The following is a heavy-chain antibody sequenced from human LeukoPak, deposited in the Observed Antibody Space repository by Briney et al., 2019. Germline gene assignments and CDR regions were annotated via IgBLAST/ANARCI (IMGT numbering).Heavy chain of an antibody. CDR2: ISDSGGSA. V-gene: IGHV3-23*01. J-gene: IGHJ4*02. Sequence: GGSLRLSCAASGFTFSSFAMGWVRQAPGKGLEWVSIISDSGGSAYYADSVRGRFTISRDNSKNTLYLQMNSLRAEDTALYYCAKRLAAVGAVDYWGQGTLVTVSS. D-gene: IGHD6-13*01. CDR1: GFTFSSFA. CDR3: AKRLAAVGAVDY.